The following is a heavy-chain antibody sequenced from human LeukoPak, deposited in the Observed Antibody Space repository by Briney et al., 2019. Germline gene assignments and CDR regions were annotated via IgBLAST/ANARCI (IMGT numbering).Heavy chain of an antibody. CDR1: GFTFDDYA. CDR3: VRGPHIAATSY. J-gene: IGHJ4*02. Sequence: PGRSLRLSCAASGFTFDDYAMHWVRQAPGKGLEWVANIKQDGSEKQYVDSVKGRFAISRDNAKKSLYLQINTLRAEDTAVYYCVRGPHIAATSYWGQGTLVTVSS. CDR2: IKQDGSEK. V-gene: IGHV3-7*03. D-gene: IGHD6-25*01.